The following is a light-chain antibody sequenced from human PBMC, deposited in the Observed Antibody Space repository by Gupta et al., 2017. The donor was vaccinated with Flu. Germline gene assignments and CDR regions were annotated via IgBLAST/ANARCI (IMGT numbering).Light chain of an antibody. Sequence: SHVLTQPPSLSLAPGQTARLTCGGNSIGTKSVFWYQQKPGQAPVLVVYDTYDRPSGIPDRFSGSRSENTATLTISRVEAGDEADYYCHVWDSSSDWVFGGGTKVTVL. V-gene: IGLV3-21*02. CDR2: DTY. CDR3: HVWDSSSDWV. J-gene: IGLJ3*02. CDR1: SIGTKS.